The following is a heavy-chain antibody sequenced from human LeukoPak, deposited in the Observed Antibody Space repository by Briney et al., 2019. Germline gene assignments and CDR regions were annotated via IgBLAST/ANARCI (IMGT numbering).Heavy chain of an antibody. D-gene: IGHD3-3*01. J-gene: IGHJ4*02. CDR2: ISAYNGNT. V-gene: IGHV1-18*01. CDR3: ARGSMVIIPHYFDY. CDR1: GYTFTSYG. Sequence: EASVKVSCKASGYTFTSYGISWVRQAPGQGLEWMGWISAYNGNTNYAQKLQGRVTMTTDTSTSTAYMELRSLRSDDTAVYYCARGSMVIIPHYFDYSGQGTLVTVSS.